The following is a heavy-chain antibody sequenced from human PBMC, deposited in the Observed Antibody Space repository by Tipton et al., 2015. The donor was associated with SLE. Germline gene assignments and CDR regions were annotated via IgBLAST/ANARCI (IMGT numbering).Heavy chain of an antibody. Sequence: QVQLVQSGPEVKKPGASVKVSCKASGYTFTTYGVSWVRQAPGQGLEWMGWISGNNGNTNYAERFRGRVTMTANTSSDTAYMELRSLRPDDTAIYYCARTMFGVVIAIWFDPWGQGTLISVSS. CDR1: GYTFTTYG. CDR2: ISGNNGNT. CDR3: ARTMFGVVIAIWFDP. J-gene: IGHJ5*02. V-gene: IGHV1-18*01. D-gene: IGHD3-3*01.